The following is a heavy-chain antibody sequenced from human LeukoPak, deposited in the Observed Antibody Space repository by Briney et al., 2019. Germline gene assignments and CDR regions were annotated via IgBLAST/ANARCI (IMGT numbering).Heavy chain of an antibody. Sequence: TGGSLRLSCAASGFTFTIYGMNWLRQAPGKGLEWVSYLSGRGDSIYYAESVKGRFTISRDNARNSLYLQMNSLRDEDTAVYYCARDFRYRDSSGYYSFDYWGQGTLVTVSS. V-gene: IGHV3-48*02. J-gene: IGHJ4*02. CDR1: GFTFTIYG. D-gene: IGHD3-22*01. CDR3: ARDFRYRDSSGYYSFDY. CDR2: LSGRGDSI.